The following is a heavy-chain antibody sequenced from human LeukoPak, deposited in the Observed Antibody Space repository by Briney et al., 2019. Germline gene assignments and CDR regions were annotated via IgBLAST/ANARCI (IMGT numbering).Heavy chain of an antibody. CDR2: IYYSGST. CDR1: GGSISSSGYY. D-gene: IGHD2-2*01. V-gene: IGHV4-39*07. J-gene: IGHJ2*01. CDR3: ARDSAKLGYCSSPSCPWYLDL. Sequence: PSETPSLTCIVSGGSISSSGYYWGWIRQPPGKGLEWIGNIYYSGSTYYNPSLKSRVTISIDTSKNQFSLKLSSVTAADTAVYYCARDSAKLGYCSSPSCPWYLDLWGRGTLVTVSS.